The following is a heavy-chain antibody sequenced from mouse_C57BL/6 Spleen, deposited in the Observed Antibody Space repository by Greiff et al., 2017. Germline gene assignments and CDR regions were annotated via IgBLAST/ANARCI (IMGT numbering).Heavy chain of an antibody. J-gene: IGHJ3*01. CDR2: INPGSGGT. CDR3: ARQVYDYEAWFAY. D-gene: IGHD2-4*01. Sequence: VKLQESGAELVRPGTSVKVSCKASGYAFTNYLIEWVKQRPGQGLEWIGVINPGSGGTNYNEKFKGKATLTADKSSSTAYMQLSSLTSEDSAVYFCARQVYDYEAWFAYWGQGTLVTVSA. V-gene: IGHV1-54*01. CDR1: GYAFTNYL.